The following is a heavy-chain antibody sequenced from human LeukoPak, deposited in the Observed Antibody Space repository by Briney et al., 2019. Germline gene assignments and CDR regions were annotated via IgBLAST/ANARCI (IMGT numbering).Heavy chain of an antibody. Sequence: PGGSLRLSCAASGFTFSSYCMNWVRQAPGKGLEWVSNIKQDGSEKYYADSLKGRSTISRDNAKNSLYLQMNSLRAEDMAVYYCARVGSGSYLEAFDIWGQGTMVTVS. CDR1: GFTFSSYC. V-gene: IGHV3-7*01. J-gene: IGHJ3*02. CDR2: IKQDGSEK. D-gene: IGHD1-26*01. CDR3: ARVGSGSYLEAFDI.